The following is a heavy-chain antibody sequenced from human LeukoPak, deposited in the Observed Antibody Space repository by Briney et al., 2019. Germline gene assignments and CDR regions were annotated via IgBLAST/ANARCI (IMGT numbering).Heavy chain of an antibody. Sequence: SETLSLTCTVSGGSISSGGYYWSWIRQPPGKGLEWIGYIYHSGSTYYNPSLKSRVTISVDRSKNQFSLKLSSVTAADTAVYYCARSDCYDSSGLDYWGQGTLVTVSS. CDR3: ARSDCYDSSGLDY. CDR2: IYHSGST. CDR1: GGSISSGGYY. J-gene: IGHJ4*02. D-gene: IGHD3-22*01. V-gene: IGHV4-30-2*01.